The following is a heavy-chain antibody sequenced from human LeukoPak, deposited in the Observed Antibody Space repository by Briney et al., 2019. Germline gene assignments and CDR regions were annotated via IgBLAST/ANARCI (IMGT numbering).Heavy chain of an antibody. CDR3: ARDSKQLLVYFDY. Sequence: ASVKVSCKASGYTFTGYYMHWVRQAPGQGLEWMGWINPNSGGRNYAQKFQGRVTMTRDTSISTAYMELSRLRSDDTAVYYCARDSKQLLVYFDYWGQGTLVTVSS. D-gene: IGHD6-19*01. V-gene: IGHV1-2*02. J-gene: IGHJ4*02. CDR1: GYTFTGYY. CDR2: INPNSGGR.